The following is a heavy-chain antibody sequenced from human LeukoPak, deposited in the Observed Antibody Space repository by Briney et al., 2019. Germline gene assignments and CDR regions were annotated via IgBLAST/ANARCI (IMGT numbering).Heavy chain of an antibody. CDR2: IGYDGSKK. V-gene: IGHV3-30*02. J-gene: IGHJ4*02. CDR3: ARDLGGIYYIAY. Sequence: GGSLRLSCAASGFTFSSYGMYWVRQAPGEGLEWVAYIGYDGSKKYYSDSVKGRFTISRDNSKNTVHLQMNSLRAADTALYFCARDLGGIYYIAYWGQGTLVTVSS. D-gene: IGHD2-15*01. CDR1: GFTFSSYG.